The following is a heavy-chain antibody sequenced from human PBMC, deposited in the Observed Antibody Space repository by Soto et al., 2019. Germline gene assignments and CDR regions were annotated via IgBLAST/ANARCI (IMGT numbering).Heavy chain of an antibody. J-gene: IGHJ6*03. CDR1: GYTFTSYD. V-gene: IGHV1-8*01. Sequence: ASVKVSCKASGYTFTSYDINWVRQATGQGLEWMGWMNPNSGNTGYAQKFQGRVTMTRNTSISTAYMELSSLRSEDTAVYYCAAQLLNTGSGWSHYYYMDVWGKGTTVTVSS. CDR3: AAQLLNTGSGWSHYYYMDV. CDR2: MNPNSGNT. D-gene: IGHD6-19*01.